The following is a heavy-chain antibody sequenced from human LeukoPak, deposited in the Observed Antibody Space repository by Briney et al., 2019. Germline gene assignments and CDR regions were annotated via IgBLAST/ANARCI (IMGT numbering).Heavy chain of an antibody. V-gene: IGHV3-7*01. D-gene: IGHD2-15*01. CDR1: GFTFTNYW. CDR2: IKQDGSEK. CDR3: ARDGPPRSPTSGWFDR. J-gene: IGHJ5*02. Sequence: HPGGSLRLSCAASGFTFTNYWMSWVRQAPGKRPEWVANIKQDGSEKHYVDSVQGRFTISRDNAKSSIYLQINSLRAEDTAVYYCARDGPPRSPTSGWFDRWGQGTLVTVSS.